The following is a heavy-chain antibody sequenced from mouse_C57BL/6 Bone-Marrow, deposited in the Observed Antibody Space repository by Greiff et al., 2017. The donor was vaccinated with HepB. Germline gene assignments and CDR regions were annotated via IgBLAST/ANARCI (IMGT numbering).Heavy chain of an antibody. CDR3: ARAGTTGVACRYFDV. CDR1: GYTFTSYW. J-gene: IGHJ1*03. CDR2: IDPSDSYT. Sequence: QVQLQQPGAELVMPGASVKLSCKASGYTFTSYWMHWVKQRPGQGLEWIGEIDPSDSYTNSNQKFKGKSTLTVDKSSSTAYMQLSSLTSEYSAVYYGARAGTTGVACRYFDVWGTGTTGTVSS. V-gene: IGHV1-69*01. D-gene: IGHD1-1*01.